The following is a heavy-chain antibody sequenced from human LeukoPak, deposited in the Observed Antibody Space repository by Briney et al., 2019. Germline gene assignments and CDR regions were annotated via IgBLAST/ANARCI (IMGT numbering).Heavy chain of an antibody. CDR2: IIPIFGTA. D-gene: IGHD6-6*01. Sequence: SVKVSCKASGGTFSSYAISWVRQAPGQGLEWMGGIIPIFGTANYAQKFQGRVTITADESTSTAYMELSSLRSEDTAVYYCARDGSSIAARRPFDYWGQGTPVTVSS. J-gene: IGHJ4*02. V-gene: IGHV1-69*13. CDR3: ARDGSSIAARRPFDY. CDR1: GGTFSSYA.